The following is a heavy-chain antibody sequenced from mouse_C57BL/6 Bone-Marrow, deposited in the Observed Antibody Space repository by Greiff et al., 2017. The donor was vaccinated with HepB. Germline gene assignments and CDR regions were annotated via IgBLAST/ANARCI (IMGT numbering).Heavy chain of an antibody. Sequence: VQLQQPGAELVKPGASVKLFCKASGYTFISYWLQWVKQQPGQGLEWSGEIDPSDSYTNYNQKFKGKATLTVDTSSSTAYMQHSSRTSEDAAVYYCARSYSNYLAWFAYWGQGTLVTVSA. J-gene: IGHJ3*01. V-gene: IGHV1-50*01. CDR3: ARSYSNYLAWFAY. D-gene: IGHD2-5*01. CDR1: GYTFISYW. CDR2: IDPSDSYT.